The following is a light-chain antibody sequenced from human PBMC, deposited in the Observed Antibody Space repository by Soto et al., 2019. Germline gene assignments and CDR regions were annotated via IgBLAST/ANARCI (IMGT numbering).Light chain of an antibody. Sequence: QAVVTQPPSVSGAPGQRVTISCTGSSSNIVAGFDVHWYQHLPGTAPKLLIYGNSNRPSGVPDRFSGSKSGTSASLAITGLQAEDEADYYCQSYDSSLSGYVFGTGTKLTVL. J-gene: IGLJ1*01. CDR2: GNS. CDR1: SSNIVAGFD. CDR3: QSYDSSLSGYV. V-gene: IGLV1-40*01.